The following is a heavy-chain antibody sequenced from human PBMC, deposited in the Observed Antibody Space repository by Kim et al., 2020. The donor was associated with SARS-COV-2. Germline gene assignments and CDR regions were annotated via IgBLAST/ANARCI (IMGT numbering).Heavy chain of an antibody. D-gene: IGHD6-13*01. Sequence: GGSLRLSCAASGFIFSSFWMTWVRQAPGQGLEWVANIKEDGGEKNYVDSVKGRFTISRDNAKNSLFLQMNSLRAEDTAIYFCAIHKGGFAAFWGQGTQVTVSS. CDR1: GFIFSSFW. CDR3: AIHKGGFAAF. J-gene: IGHJ4*02. V-gene: IGHV3-7*03. CDR2: IKEDGGEK.